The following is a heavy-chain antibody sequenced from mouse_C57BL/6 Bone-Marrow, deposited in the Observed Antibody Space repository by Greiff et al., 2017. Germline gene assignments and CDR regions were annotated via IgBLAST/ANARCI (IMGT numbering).Heavy chain of an antibody. CDR1: GFTFSDFY. CDR3: ARELNWDGAMDY. J-gene: IGHJ4*01. D-gene: IGHD4-1*01. CDR2: SRNKANDYTT. Sequence: EVKLMESGGGLVQSGRSLRLSCATSGFTFSDFYMEWVRQAPGKGLEWIAASRNKANDYTTEYSASVKGRFFVSRDTSQSILYLQMNALRAEDTAIYYCARELNWDGAMDYWGQGTSVTVSS. V-gene: IGHV7-1*01.